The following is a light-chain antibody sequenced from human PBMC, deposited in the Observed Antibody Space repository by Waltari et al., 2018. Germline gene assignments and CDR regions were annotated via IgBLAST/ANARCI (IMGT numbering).Light chain of an antibody. CDR2: GAS. V-gene: IGKV3-20*01. Sequence: EIVLTQSPGTLSLSPGERATLSCRASQNINTNFLTWYQQKPGQAPRLLIYGASSRATDIPDSVSGSGSGTDFTLTISRLEPEDIAVYYCQQYSRPSYTFGQGTKLEIK. CDR1: QNINTNF. J-gene: IGKJ2*01. CDR3: QQYSRPSYT.